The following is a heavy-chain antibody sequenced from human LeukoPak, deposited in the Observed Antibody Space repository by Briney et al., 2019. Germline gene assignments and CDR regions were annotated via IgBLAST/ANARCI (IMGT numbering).Heavy chain of an antibody. D-gene: IGHD6-19*01. V-gene: IGHV4-59*01. CDR2: IYYSGST. Sequence: PSETLSLTCTVSGGSISSYYWSWIRQPPGKGLEWIGYIYYSGSTNYNPSLKSRVTISVDTSKNQFPLKLSSVTAADTAVYYCARDRDSSGLFDYWGQGTMVTVSS. CDR3: ARDRDSSGLFDY. CDR1: GGSISSYY. J-gene: IGHJ4*02.